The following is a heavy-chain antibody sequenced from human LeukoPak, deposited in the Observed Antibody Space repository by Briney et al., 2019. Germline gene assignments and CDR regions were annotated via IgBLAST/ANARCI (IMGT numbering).Heavy chain of an antibody. J-gene: IGHJ4*02. Sequence: SETLSLTCTVSGYSISSGYYWGWIRQPPGKGLEWIGSIYHSGRTYYNPSLKSRVTISVDTSKNQFSLKLSSVTAADTAVYYCARQRRGGTARFDYWGQGTLVTVSS. CDR3: ARQRRGGTARFDY. CDR2: IYHSGRT. CDR1: GYSISSGYY. D-gene: IGHD2-15*01. V-gene: IGHV4-38-2*02.